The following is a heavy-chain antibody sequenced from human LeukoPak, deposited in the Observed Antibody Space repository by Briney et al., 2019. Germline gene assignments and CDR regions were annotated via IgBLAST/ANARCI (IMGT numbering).Heavy chain of an antibody. V-gene: IGHV4-30-4*02. J-gene: IGHJ4*02. CDR2: IYYSGST. D-gene: IGHD5-24*01. CDR3: ARVGGYNSPFVY. CDR1: GGSITSGDHY. Sequence: PSETLSLTCTVSGGSITSGDHYWSWIRQPPGKGLEWMGYIYYSGSTYYNPSLKSRVTISVDTSKNQFSLKLSSVTAADTAVYYCARVGGYNSPFVYWGQGTLVTVSS.